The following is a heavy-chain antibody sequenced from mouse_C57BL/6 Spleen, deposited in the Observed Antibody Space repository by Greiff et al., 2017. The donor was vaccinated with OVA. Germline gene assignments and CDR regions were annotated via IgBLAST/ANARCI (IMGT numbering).Heavy chain of an antibody. J-gene: IGHJ2*01. D-gene: IGHD2-3*01. CDR3: ARYGDGYYFDY. CDR2: IRNKANGYTT. Sequence: EVKLVESGGGLVQPGGSLSLSCAASGFTFTDSYMSWVRQPPGKALEWLGFIRNKANGYTTEYSASVKGRFTISRDNSQSILYLQMNALRAEDSATYYCARYGDGYYFDYWGQGTTLTVSS. V-gene: IGHV7-3*01. CDR1: GFTFTDSY.